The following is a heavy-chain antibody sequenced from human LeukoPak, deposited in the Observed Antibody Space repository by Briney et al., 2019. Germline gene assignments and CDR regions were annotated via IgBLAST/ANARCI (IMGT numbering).Heavy chain of an antibody. J-gene: IGHJ6*03. V-gene: IGHV4-61*02. CDR3: ARLGTAQPGYYYYYMDV. CDR2: IYTSGST. CDR1: GGSISSGSYY. D-gene: IGHD1/OR15-1a*01. Sequence: SETQSLTCTVSGGSISSGSYYWSWIRQPAGKGLEWIGRIYTSGSTNYNPSLKSRVTISVDTSKNQFSLKLSSVTAADTAVYYCARLGTAQPGYYYYYMDVWGKGTTVTVSS.